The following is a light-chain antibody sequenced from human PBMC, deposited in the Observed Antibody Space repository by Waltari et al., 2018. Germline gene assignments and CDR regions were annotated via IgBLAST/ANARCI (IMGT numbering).Light chain of an antibody. J-gene: IGLJ2*01. Sequence: YVVTQSPSLSVAPGQTARITCGGNNMGSKSVPWYQQRPGQAPVVVVYDDTDRPSGIPERFSGSNSGTTATLTISRVEAGDEGDYYCQVWESSSDLVLFGGGTKLTVL. CDR3: QVWESSSDLVL. CDR1: NMGSKS. V-gene: IGLV3-21*02. CDR2: DDT.